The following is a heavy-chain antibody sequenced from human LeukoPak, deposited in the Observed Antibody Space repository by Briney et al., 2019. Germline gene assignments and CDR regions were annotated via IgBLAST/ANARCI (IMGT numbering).Heavy chain of an antibody. CDR3: ARAGGYCGRISCPYYFDY. CDR2: LNPKSGDT. V-gene: IGHV1-2*02. D-gene: IGHD2-15*01. J-gene: IGHJ4*02. Sequence: ASVRVSCKASGYTFSGYYIHWVRLAPGQGLEWMGWLNPKSGDTNYAQKFQGRVSMTSDTSINTAYMELSSLRSEDTAVYYCARAGGYCGRISCPYYFDYWGQGSLVAVSS. CDR1: GYTFSGYY.